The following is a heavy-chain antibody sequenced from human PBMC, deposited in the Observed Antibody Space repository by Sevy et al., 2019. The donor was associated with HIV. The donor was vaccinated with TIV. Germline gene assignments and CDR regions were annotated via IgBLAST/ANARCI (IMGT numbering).Heavy chain of an antibody. D-gene: IGHD3-22*01. CDR1: GGTFSTFS. V-gene: IGHV1-69*13. Sequence: ASVKVSCKASGGTFSTFSISWVRQAPGQGLELMGGIIPIFGTAKYTQNFQGRVAITADESTSTAYMELSGLRSEDTAIYYCARARYSDSSDYYYEGAYWGQGTLVTVSS. J-gene: IGHJ4*02. CDR2: IIPIFGTA. CDR3: ARARYSDSSDYYYEGAY.